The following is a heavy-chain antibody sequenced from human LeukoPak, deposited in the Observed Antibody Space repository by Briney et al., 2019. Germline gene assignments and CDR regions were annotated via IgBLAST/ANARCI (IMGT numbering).Heavy chain of an antibody. D-gene: IGHD3-22*01. Sequence: GGSLRLSCAASGFTFSSYWMTWVRQAPGKGLEWVANIKQDGSEKYYVDSVKGRFTISRDNAKNSLYLQMHSLRAEDTAVYYCARASTQPGYYESDYYYMDVWGKGTTVTVS. V-gene: IGHV3-7*01. CDR1: GFTFSSYW. J-gene: IGHJ6*03. CDR2: IKQDGSEK. CDR3: ARASTQPGYYESDYYYMDV.